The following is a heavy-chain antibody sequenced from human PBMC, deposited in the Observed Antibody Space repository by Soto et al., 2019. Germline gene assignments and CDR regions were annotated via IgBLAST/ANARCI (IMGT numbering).Heavy chain of an antibody. CDR1: GFTFRSHW. CDR2: IKQDATDS. D-gene: IGHD3-10*02. J-gene: IGHJ4*02. CDR3: ARSGDNYNVLDY. V-gene: IGHV3-7*03. Sequence: LRLSFVVSGFTFRSHWMTWVRQAPGKGLEFVANIKQDATDSNHVDSVKGRFTISRDNAKNSLYLQINNLRGEDTAIYFCARSGDNYNVLDYWGPGTPVTVSS.